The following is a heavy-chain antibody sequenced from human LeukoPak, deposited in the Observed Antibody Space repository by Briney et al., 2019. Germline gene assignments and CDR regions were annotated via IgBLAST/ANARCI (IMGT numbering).Heavy chain of an antibody. J-gene: IGHJ3*02. CDR3: ARDGGHGGNSEPDAFDI. CDR2: IYSGGST. Sequence: GGSLRLSCAASGFTVSSNYMSWVRQAPGKGLEWVSVIYSGGSTYYADSVKGRFTISRDNSKNTLYLQMNSLRAEDTAVYYCARDGGHGGNSEPDAFDIWGQGTMVTVSS. CDR1: GFTVSSNY. D-gene: IGHD4-23*01. V-gene: IGHV3-66*02.